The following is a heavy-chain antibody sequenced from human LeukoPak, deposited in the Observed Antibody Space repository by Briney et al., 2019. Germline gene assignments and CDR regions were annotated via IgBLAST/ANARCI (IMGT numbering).Heavy chain of an antibody. J-gene: IGHJ6*03. CDR2: IYYSGST. V-gene: IGHV4-61*01. D-gene: IGHD6-13*01. CDR1: GGSISSNSYY. CDR3: AREAKSAAGTVYYYYYYMDV. Sequence: PSETLSLTCTVSGGSISSNSYYWGWIRQPPGKGLEWIGYIYYSGSTNYNPSLKSRVTISVDTSKNQFSLKLSSVTAADTAVYYCAREAKSAAGTVYYYYYYMDVWGKGTTVTVSS.